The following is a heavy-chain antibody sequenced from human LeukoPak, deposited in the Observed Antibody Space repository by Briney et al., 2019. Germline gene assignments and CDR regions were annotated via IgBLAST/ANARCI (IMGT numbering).Heavy chain of an antibody. V-gene: IGHV5-51*01. CDR1: GXSFTSYC. Sequence: GESLKISCKGSGXSFTSYCIGWVRQMPGKGLEWMGIIYPGDSDTRYSPSLQGQVNISADKSISTANLQWSSLKASDSAMYYCATNTMFRGIHAFDIWGQGTMVTVSS. CDR2: IYPGDSDT. D-gene: IGHD3-10*01. CDR3: ATNTMFRGIHAFDI. J-gene: IGHJ3*02.